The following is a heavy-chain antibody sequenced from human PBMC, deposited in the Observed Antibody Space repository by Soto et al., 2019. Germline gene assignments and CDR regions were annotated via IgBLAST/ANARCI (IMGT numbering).Heavy chain of an antibody. V-gene: IGHV1-2*02. Sequence: QLHLVQSGAVVKKPGASVTVSCSASGYPVTAYYMHWVRQAPGRGFEWMGGINPATGAAKYTQTFHGRVTMTRDTSTSTVFMELSGLTSEDTAVYYCARGGGVGVAGSAAFDMWGQGTLVTVSS. J-gene: IGHJ3*02. CDR3: ARGGGVGVAGSAAFDM. D-gene: IGHD3-3*01. CDR1: GYPVTAYY. CDR2: INPATGAA.